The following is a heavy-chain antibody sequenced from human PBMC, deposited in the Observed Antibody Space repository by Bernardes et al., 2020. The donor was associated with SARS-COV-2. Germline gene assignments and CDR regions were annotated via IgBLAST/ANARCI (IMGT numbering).Heavy chain of an antibody. CDR2: ISFSSSHI. CDR3: ARIRPRGGTWELPDS. V-gene: IGHV3-21*01. J-gene: IGHJ4*02. Sequence: GSLRLSCVASGFTFSSNSMHWVRQAPGQGLEWVSSISFSSSHIYYADSLKGRFTISRDNAKNSLYLQLNSLRVEDTAVYYCARIRPRGGTWELPDSWGQGTLVTVSS. D-gene: IGHD1-26*01. CDR1: GFTFSSNS.